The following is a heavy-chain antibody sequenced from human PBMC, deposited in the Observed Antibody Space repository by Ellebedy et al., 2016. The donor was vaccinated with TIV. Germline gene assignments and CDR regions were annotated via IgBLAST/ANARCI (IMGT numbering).Heavy chain of an antibody. CDR2: IYSGGST. V-gene: IGHV3-66*01. Sequence: GESLKISCAASGFTVSSNYMSWVRQAPGKGLEWVSVIYSGGSTYYADSVKGRFTISRDNSKNTLYLQMNSLRAEYTAVYYCSRARVDTAMVLDYWGQGTLVTVSS. J-gene: IGHJ4*02. D-gene: IGHD5-18*01. CDR3: SRARVDTAMVLDY. CDR1: GFTVSSNY.